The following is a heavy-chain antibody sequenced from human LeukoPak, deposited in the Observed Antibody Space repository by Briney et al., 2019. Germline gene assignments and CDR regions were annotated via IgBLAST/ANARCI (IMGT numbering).Heavy chain of an antibody. CDR1: GFTFSSYW. CDR2: INQDGGKE. J-gene: IGHJ6*02. CDR3: ARGGGLDV. Sequence: GGSLRLSCVVSGFTFSSYWMSWVRQAPGKGLEWVANINQDGGKEYYVDSVKGRFTISRDNAKNSLYLQMSNLRAEDTAVYFCARGGGLDVWGQGATVTVSS. V-gene: IGHV3-7*03. D-gene: IGHD3-16*01.